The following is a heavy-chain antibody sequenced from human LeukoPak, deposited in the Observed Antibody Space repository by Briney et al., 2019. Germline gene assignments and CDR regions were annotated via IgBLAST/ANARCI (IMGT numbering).Heavy chain of an antibody. J-gene: IGHJ4*02. CDR1: GFTVSSNY. Sequence: GGSLRLSCAASGFTVSSNYMSWVRQAPGKGLEWVSAISGSGDSTYYADSVKGRFTISRDNSKNTLYLQMNSLRAEDTAVYYCAKNVDWLPPNDYWGQGTLVTVSS. CDR3: AKNVDWLPPNDY. D-gene: IGHD3-9*01. CDR2: ISGSGDST. V-gene: IGHV3-23*01.